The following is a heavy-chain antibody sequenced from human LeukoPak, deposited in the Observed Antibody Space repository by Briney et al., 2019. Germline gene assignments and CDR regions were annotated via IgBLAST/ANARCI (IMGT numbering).Heavy chain of an antibody. CDR2: IRQDGGEK. J-gene: IGHJ4*02. V-gene: IGHV3-7*04. Sequence: GGSLRLSCAASGFTFSTYWMSWVRQAPGKGPEWVANIRQDGGEKYYAVSVKGRFTISRDNAKNSLYLQMNSLRAEDTAVYYCAKEGGDFCSGGTCYYYWGQGTLVTVSS. D-gene: IGHD2-15*01. CDR1: GFTFSTYW. CDR3: AKEGGDFCSGGTCYYY.